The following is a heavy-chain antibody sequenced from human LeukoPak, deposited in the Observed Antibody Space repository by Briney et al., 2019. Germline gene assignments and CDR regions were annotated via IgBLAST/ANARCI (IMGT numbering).Heavy chain of an antibody. J-gene: IGHJ3*02. D-gene: IGHD1-26*01. V-gene: IGHV4-59*01. Sequence: PSETLSLTCTVSGGSISSSYWSWLRQPPGKGLEWIGYIYHTGNTNYNPSLKSRVTISIDTSKNQFSLKLNSVTAADTAVYYCARGLYSGSRGDIWGQGTMVTVSS. CDR1: GGSISSSY. CDR2: IYHTGNT. CDR3: ARGLYSGSRGDI.